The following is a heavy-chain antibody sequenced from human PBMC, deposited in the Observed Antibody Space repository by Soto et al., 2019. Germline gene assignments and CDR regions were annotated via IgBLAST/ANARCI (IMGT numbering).Heavy chain of an antibody. J-gene: IGHJ4*02. Sequence: QVELQESGPGLVKPSGTLSLTCVVSGNSISTTNWWSWVRQSPGKGLEWIGEIYHSGSTNYNPSLKSRVTISADKSKNQFSLKLSSVTAADTAVYYCARDVGYHYDGSPSGQFDFWGQGTLVTVSS. V-gene: IGHV4-4*02. CDR3: ARDVGYHYDGSPSGQFDF. CDR2: IYHSGST. CDR1: GNSISTTNW. D-gene: IGHD3-22*01.